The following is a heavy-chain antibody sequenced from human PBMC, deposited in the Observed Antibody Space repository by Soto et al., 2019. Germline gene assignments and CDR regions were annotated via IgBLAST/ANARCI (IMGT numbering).Heavy chain of an antibody. CDR3: ANSFGWTANRAEYFQH. CDR1: GFTFSSHA. Sequence: RRLSCAATGFTFSSHAMNWVRQAPGKGLEWVSVISFDGTNKYYAESVRGRYTISRDNSKNVLYLDMNSLRPDDTAIYYCANSFGWTANRAEYFQHWGQGTLVTVSS. J-gene: IGHJ1*01. V-gene: IGHV3-30-3*01. D-gene: IGHD3-9*01. CDR2: ISFDGTNK.